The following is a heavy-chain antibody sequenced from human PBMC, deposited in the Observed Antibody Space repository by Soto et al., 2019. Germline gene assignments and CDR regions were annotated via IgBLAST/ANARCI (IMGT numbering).Heavy chain of an antibody. Sequence: SETLSLTCAVSGGSISSSNWWSWVRQPPGKGLEWIGEIYHSGSTNYNPSLKSRVTISVDKSKNQFSLKLSSVTAADTAVYYCARDRSPNSGDVGAFDIWGQGTMVTVSS. D-gene: IGHD7-27*01. CDR1: GGSISSSNW. J-gene: IGHJ3*02. CDR2: IYHSGST. CDR3: ARDRSPNSGDVGAFDI. V-gene: IGHV4-4*02.